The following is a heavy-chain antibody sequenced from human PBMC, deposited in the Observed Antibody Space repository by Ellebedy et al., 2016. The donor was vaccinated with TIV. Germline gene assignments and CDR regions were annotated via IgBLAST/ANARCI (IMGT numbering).Heavy chain of an antibody. CDR3: ARASFYDVDLSGWYFDL. D-gene: IGHD3-10*02. Sequence: GESLKISCAASKFTVSYNYMNWVRQAPGKGPEWVSGIYTDDSTDYADSVKGRFTTSRDNSKNTLYLQMNSLRTEDTAVYYCARASFYDVDLSGWYFDLWGRGTLITVSS. CDR1: KFTVSYNY. CDR2: IYTDDST. V-gene: IGHV3-66*01. J-gene: IGHJ2*01.